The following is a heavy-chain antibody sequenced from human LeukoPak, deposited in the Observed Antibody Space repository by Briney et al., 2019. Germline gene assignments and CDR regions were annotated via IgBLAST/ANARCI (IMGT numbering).Heavy chain of an antibody. V-gene: IGHV4-34*01. J-gene: IGHJ4*02. CDR1: GGSFSGYY. D-gene: IGHD6-19*01. CDR3: ARDRGIAVANDY. CDR2: MNHSGST. Sequence: SETLSLTCAVYGGSFSGYYWSWIRQPPGKGLEWIGEMNHSGSTNYNPSLKSRVTISVDTSKNQFSLRLSSVTAADTAVYYCARDRGIAVANDYWGQGILVTVSS.